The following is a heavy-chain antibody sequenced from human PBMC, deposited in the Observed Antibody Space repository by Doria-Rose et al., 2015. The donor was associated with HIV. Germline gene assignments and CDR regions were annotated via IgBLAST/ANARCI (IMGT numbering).Heavy chain of an antibody. Sequence: QVQLQQWDAGLVKPSETLSLTCAVFGGSFSGYYWSWIRQPPGKGLEWIGEINHSGSTNDKTYLKSRVTISLDTSKNLFSLKLSSVTAADTAVYYCARGLLRGGWNDVDYYYGMDVWGQGTTVTVSS. CDR1: GGSFSGYY. D-gene: IGHD1-1*01. CDR3: ARGLLRGGWNDVDYYYGMDV. V-gene: IGHV4-34*01. J-gene: IGHJ6*02. CDR2: INHSGST.